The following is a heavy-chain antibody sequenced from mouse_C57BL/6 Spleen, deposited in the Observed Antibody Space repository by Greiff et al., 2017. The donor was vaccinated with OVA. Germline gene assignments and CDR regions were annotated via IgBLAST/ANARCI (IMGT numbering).Heavy chain of an antibody. J-gene: IGHJ3*01. CDR2: ISDGGSYT. Sequence: EVMLVESGGGLVKPGGSLKLSCAASGFTFSSYAMSWVRQTPEKRLAWVATISDGGSYTYYPDNVKGRFTISRDNAKNNLYLQMSHLKSEDTAMYYCARDTHYGSSPFAYWGQGTLVTVSA. CDR3: ARDTHYGSSPFAY. D-gene: IGHD1-1*01. CDR1: GFTFSSYA. V-gene: IGHV5-4*01.